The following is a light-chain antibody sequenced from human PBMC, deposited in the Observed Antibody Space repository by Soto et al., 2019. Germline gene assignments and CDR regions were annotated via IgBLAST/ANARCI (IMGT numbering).Light chain of an antibody. J-gene: IGKJ4*01. Sequence: EIVLTQSPGTLSLSPGERATLSCRASQSISSSYLAGYQQKPGRAPSLLIYGASTRAIGIPDRFSGSGSETDCTLTIRRLAPADFAVYYCQQHGGSPLTFGGGNKVEIK. V-gene: IGKV3-20*01. CDR1: QSISSSY. CDR2: GAS. CDR3: QQHGGSPLT.